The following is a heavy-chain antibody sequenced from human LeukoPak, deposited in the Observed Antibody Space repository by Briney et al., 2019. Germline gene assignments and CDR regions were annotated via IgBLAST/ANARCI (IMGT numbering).Heavy chain of an antibody. V-gene: IGHV1-2*02. Sequence: WASVNVSCKASGYTFTGYYMHWVRQAPGQGLEWMGWINPNSGGTNYAQKFQGRVTMTRDTSISTAYMELSRLRSDDTAVYYCARAVGATSGFDYWGQGTLVTVSS. CDR2: INPNSGGT. CDR1: GYTFTGYY. D-gene: IGHD1-26*01. CDR3: ARAVGATSGFDY. J-gene: IGHJ4*02.